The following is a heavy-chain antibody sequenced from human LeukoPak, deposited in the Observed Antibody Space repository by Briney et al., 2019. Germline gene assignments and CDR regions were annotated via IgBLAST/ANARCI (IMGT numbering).Heavy chain of an antibody. CDR3: AREFVSGSGSYLFDY. J-gene: IGHJ4*02. D-gene: IGHD3-10*01. Sequence: GESLRLSCAASGFTFSSYGMHWVRKAPGKGLEWVAVIWYDGSNKYYADSVKGRFTISRDNSKNTLYLQMNSLRAEDTAVYYCAREFVSGSGSYLFDYWGQGTLVTVSS. CDR1: GFTFSSYG. V-gene: IGHV3-33*01. CDR2: IWYDGSNK.